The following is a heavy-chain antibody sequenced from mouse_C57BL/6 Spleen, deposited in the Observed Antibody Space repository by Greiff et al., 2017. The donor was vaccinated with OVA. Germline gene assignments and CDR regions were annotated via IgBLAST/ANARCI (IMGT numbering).Heavy chain of an antibody. CDR3: ARGGGLRLYFDY. J-gene: IGHJ2*01. CDR1: GYTFTSYW. V-gene: IGHV1-50*01. Sequence: QVQLQQPGAELVKPGASVKLSCKASGYTFTSYWMQWVNQRPGQGLEWIGEIDPSDSYTNYNEKFKSKATLTVDTSSSTAYMQLSSLTSEDSAVYYCARGGGLRLYFDYWGQGTTLTVSA. CDR2: IDPSDSYT. D-gene: IGHD3-2*02.